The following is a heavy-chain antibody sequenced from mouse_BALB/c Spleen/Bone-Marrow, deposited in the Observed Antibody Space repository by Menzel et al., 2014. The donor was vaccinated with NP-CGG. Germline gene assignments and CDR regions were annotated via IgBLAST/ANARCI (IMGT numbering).Heavy chain of an antibody. CDR2: INPNNGGT. V-gene: IGHV1S81*02. CDR1: GYTFTSHY. Sequence: QVQLQQSGAELVKPGTSVKLSCKASGYTFTSHYIYWVKQRPGQGLKWIGEINPNNGGTNFNEKFKSKATLTVDKSSSTAYMQLSSLTSEDSAVYYCTRLSLLRGYFDYWGQGTTRTVSS. CDR3: TRLSLLRGYFDY. J-gene: IGHJ2*01. D-gene: IGHD1-2*01.